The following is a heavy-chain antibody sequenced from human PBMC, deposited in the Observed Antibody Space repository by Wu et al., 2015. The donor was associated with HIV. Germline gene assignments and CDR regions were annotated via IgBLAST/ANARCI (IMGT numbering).Heavy chain of an antibody. CDR1: GYTFTSYG. V-gene: IGHV1-18*01. CDR2: ISAYNGNT. D-gene: IGHD3-10*01. J-gene: IGHJ3*02. CDR3: ARVLGSMVRGVIISIDAFDY. Sequence: QVQLVQSGAEVKKPGASVKVSCKASGYTFTSYGISWVRQAPGQGLEWMGWISAYNGNTNYAQKLQGRVTMTTDTSTSTAYMELRSLRSDDTAVYYCARVLGSMVRGVIISIDAFDYLGPRDKWSPSLQ.